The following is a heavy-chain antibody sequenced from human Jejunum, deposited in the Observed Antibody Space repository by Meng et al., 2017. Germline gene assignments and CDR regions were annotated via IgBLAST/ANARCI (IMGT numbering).Heavy chain of an antibody. V-gene: IGHV3-21*01. CDR3: ARGSYGSYEY. CDR1: GFTFSSVS. J-gene: IGHJ4*01. Sequence: GEFLKISCAASGFTFSSVSMNWIRQAPGKGLEWVSSISGSSASISYADSVKGRFTFSRDNAKNSLYLQMNSLRVEDTAVYYCARGSYGSYEYWGPGKLV. CDR2: ISGSSASI. D-gene: IGHD3-16*01.